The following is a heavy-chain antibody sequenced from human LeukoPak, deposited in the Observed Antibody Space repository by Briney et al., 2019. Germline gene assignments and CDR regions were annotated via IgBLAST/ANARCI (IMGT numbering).Heavy chain of an antibody. J-gene: IGHJ5*02. V-gene: IGHV1-18*01. CDR3: ARNGPVVILSDWFDP. D-gene: IGHD3-22*01. CDR2: ISAYNGNT. CDR1: GYTFTSYG. Sequence: GASVKVSCKASGYTFTSYGISWVRQAPGQGLEWMGWISAYNGNTNYAQKLQGRATMTTDTSTSTAYMELRSLRSDDTAVYYCARNGPVVILSDWFDPWGQGTLVTVSS.